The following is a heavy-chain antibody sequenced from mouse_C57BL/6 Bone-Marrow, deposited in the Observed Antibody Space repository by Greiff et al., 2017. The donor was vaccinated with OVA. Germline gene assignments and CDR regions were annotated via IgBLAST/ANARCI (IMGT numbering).Heavy chain of an antibody. J-gene: IGHJ2*01. CDR2: IYPGDGDT. CDR3: ARNSYYYGSSYPFDY. D-gene: IGHD1-1*01. Sequence: VQLKESGAELVKPGASVKISCKASGYAFSSYWMNWVKQRPGKGLEWIGQIYPGDGDTNYNGKFKGKATLTADKSSSTAYMQLSSLTSEDSAVYFCARNSYYYGSSYPFDYWGQGTTLTVSS. CDR1: GYAFSSYW. V-gene: IGHV1-80*01.